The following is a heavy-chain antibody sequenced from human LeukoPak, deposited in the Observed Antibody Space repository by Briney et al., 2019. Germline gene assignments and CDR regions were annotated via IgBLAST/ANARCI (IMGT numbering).Heavy chain of an antibody. V-gene: IGHV4-39*07. J-gene: IGHJ4*02. D-gene: IGHD3-22*01. Sequence: SETLSLTCTVSGGSISSSSYYWGWIRQPPGKGLEWIGSLYYSGSTYYDPSLKSRVTISVDTSKNQFSLKLSSVTAADTAVYYCARVPYYYDSSGYRNPFDYWGQGTLVTVSS. CDR3: ARVPYYYDSSGYRNPFDY. CDR1: GGSISSSSYY. CDR2: LYYSGST.